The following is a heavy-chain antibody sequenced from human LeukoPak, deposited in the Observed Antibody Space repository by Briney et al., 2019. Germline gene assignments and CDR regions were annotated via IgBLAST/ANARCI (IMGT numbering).Heavy chain of an antibody. V-gene: IGHV3-23*01. J-gene: IGHJ4*02. D-gene: IGHD3-3*01. CDR1: GFPFSSYA. CDR2: ISGCGGRT. CDR3: AKEYALVSSGVVTPNFDY. Sequence: GGSLRLSCGASGFPFSSYAMSWVRQAPGKGLEGVSAISGCGGRTYYADSVKGRFTISRDNSKSTLYLQMNSLRAEDTAVYYCAKEYALVSSGVVTPNFDYWGQGTLVTVSS.